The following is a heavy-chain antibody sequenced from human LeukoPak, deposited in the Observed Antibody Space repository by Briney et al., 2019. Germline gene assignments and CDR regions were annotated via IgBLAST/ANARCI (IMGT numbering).Heavy chain of an antibody. D-gene: IGHD2-2*01. CDR1: GYSISSGYY. V-gene: IGHV4-38-2*02. Sequence: SETLSLTCTVSGYSISSGYYWGWIRQPPGKGLEWIGSIYHSGRTYYNPSLKSRVTISVDTSKNQFSLKLSSVTAADTAVYYCARQRDIVVVPAAGWFDPWGQGTLVTVSS. CDR2: IYHSGRT. CDR3: ARQRDIVVVPAAGWFDP. J-gene: IGHJ5*02.